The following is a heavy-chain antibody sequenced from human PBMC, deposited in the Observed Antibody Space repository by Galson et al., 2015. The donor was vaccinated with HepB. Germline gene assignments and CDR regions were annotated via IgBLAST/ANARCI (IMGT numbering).Heavy chain of an antibody. CDR3: ASSGPSYFPFLY. D-gene: IGHD3-10*01. CDR2: IYSGGST. Sequence: SLRLSCAASGFTFSSYAMSWVRQAPGKGLEWVSVIYSGGSTYYADSVKGRFTISRDNSKNTLYLQMNSLRAEDTAVYYCASSGPSYFPFLYWGQGTLVTVSS. J-gene: IGHJ4*02. CDR1: GFTFSSYA. V-gene: IGHV3-66*02.